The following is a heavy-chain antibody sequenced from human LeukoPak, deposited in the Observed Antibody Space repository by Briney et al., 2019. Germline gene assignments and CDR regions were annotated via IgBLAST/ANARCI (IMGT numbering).Heavy chain of an antibody. D-gene: IGHD2-8*01. Sequence: PGRSLRLSCAASGFTFSAYGIHWVRQAPGKGLEWVALIRPDGSDTYYADSVKGRFTISRDNSRSTLYLQMNSLGAKDTAVYYCARNVEYCSNGRCYFDSWGQGTLVTVSS. CDR1: GFTFSAYG. V-gene: IGHV3-33*01. J-gene: IGHJ4*02. CDR3: ARNVEYCSNGRCYFDS. CDR2: IRPDGSDT.